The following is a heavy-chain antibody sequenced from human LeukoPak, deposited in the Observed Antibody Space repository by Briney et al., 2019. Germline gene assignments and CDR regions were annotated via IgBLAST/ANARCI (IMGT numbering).Heavy chain of an antibody. J-gene: IGHJ4*02. Sequence: ASETLSLTCTVSGASISRYYWSWIRQPPGKALEWIGHISYRGSTNYNPSLNSRVTVSVDTSQSQFSLKLSSVTAADTAVYYCARHATPQDIVVVPADHIDYWGQGTLVTVSS. CDR3: ARHATPQDIVVVPADHIDY. V-gene: IGHV4-59*08. CDR1: GASISRYY. CDR2: ISYRGST. D-gene: IGHD2-2*01.